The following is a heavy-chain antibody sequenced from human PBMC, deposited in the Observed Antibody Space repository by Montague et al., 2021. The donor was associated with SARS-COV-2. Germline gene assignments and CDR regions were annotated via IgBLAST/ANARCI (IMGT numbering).Heavy chain of an antibody. CDR1: FSSISTYY. V-gene: IGHV4-59*01. D-gene: IGHD2-21*01. J-gene: IGHJ5*01. CDR2: IFYNGST. Sequence: ETLSLTCTVSFSSISTYYWSWIRQPPGKGLEWIGFIFYNGSTKYNPSLKRRVSISLDTSKNQFSLKLSSVTAADTAVYYCARQDAWAYCGDECYRGWFDSWGQGTLVTVSS. CDR3: ARQDAWAYCGDECYRGWFDS.